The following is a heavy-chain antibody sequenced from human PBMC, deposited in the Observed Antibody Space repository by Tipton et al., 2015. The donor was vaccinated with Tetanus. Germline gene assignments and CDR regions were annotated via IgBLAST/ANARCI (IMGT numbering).Heavy chain of an antibody. Sequence: QLVQSGAEVKKPGASVRVSCKASGYTFTDYYIHWVRQTPRQGLEWLGWIKPSSGATKYAQMFQGRVTLTRDTSISTAYMELSSLTSDDTAVYFCARGSLRKGFLEWHFDYWGQGALVTVSS. D-gene: IGHD3-3*01. CDR2: IKPSSGAT. J-gene: IGHJ4*02. CDR3: ARGSLRKGFLEWHFDY. CDR1: GYTFTDYY. V-gene: IGHV1-2*02.